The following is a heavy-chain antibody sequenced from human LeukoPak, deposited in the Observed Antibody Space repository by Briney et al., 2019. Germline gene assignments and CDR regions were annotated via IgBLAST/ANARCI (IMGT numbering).Heavy chain of an antibody. CDR3: AADPVYGSGSPLRFDP. D-gene: IGHD3-10*01. V-gene: IGHV1-58*02. CDR2: IVVGSGNT. J-gene: IGHJ5*02. Sequence: ASVKVSCKASGYTFTAYYMHWVRQAPGQRLEWIGWIVVGSGNTNYAQKFQERVTITRDMSTSTAYMELSSLRSEDTAVYYCAADPVYGSGSPLRFDPWGQGTLVTVSS. CDR1: GYTFTAYY.